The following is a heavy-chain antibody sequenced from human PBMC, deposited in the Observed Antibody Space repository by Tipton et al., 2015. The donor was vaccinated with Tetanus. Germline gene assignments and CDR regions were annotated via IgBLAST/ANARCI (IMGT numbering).Heavy chain of an antibody. D-gene: IGHD2-15*01. CDR1: VGSTSSGDYY. CDR2: IYKSGNT. CDR3: ARDRHYCRGGNCYQDWFDP. V-gene: IGHV4-30-4*01. Sequence: TLSLTCTVSVGSTSSGDYYWSWVRQSPGEGLEWIGHIYKSGNTYYKPSLKSRVAISIDASKNQFSLKLNSMTAADTAVYYCARDRHYCRGGNCYQDWFDPWGQGTLVTVSS. J-gene: IGHJ5*02.